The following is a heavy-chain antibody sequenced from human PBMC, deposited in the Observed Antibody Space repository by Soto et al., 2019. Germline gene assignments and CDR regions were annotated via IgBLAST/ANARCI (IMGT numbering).Heavy chain of an antibody. CDR1: GGSISSYY. D-gene: IGHD3-22*01. CDR3: ARVGYYYDSSVPFDY. J-gene: IGHJ4*02. V-gene: IGHV4-59*01. Sequence: SETLSLTCTVSGGSISSYYWSWIRQPPGKGLEWIGYIYYSGSTNYNPSLKSRVTISVDTSKNQFSLKLSSVTAADTAVYYCARVGYYYDSSVPFDYWGQGTLVTVSS. CDR2: IYYSGST.